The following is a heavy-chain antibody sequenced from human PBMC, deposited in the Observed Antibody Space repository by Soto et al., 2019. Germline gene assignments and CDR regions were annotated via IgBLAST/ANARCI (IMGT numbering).Heavy chain of an antibody. J-gene: IGHJ5*02. D-gene: IGHD2-15*01. V-gene: IGHV1-18*01. CDR3: ARGYCSGGSCYAHDDWFDP. Sequence: PSVKFSCKASGYTFTSYGISWVRQAPGQGLEWMGWISAYNGNTNYAQKLQGRVTMTTDTSTSTAYMELRSLRSDDTAVYYCARGYCSGGSCYAHDDWFDPWGQGTLVTVSS. CDR1: GYTFTSYG. CDR2: ISAYNGNT.